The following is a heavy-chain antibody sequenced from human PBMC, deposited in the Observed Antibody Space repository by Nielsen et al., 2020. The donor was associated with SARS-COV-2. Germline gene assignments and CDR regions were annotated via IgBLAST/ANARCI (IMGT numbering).Heavy chain of an antibody. D-gene: IGHD6-19*01. CDR3: ARAQPERYLLDGWYRDDWFDP. J-gene: IGHJ5*02. CDR1: GFTFSSYS. Sequence: GGSLRLSCAASGFTFSSYSMNWVRQAPGKGLEWVSSISSSSSYIYYADSVKGRFTISRDNAKNSLYLQMNSLRAEDTAVYYCARAQPERYLLDGWYRDDWFDPWGQGTLVTVSS. CDR2: ISSSSSYI. V-gene: IGHV3-21*04.